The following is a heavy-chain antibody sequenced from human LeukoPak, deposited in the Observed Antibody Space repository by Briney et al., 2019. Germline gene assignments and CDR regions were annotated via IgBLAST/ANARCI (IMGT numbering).Heavy chain of an antibody. D-gene: IGHD1-14*01. CDR3: AGHDLTLNAFDM. CDR1: GGSFSGYY. CDR2: INHSGST. Sequence: SETLSLTCAVYGGSFSGYYWSWIRQPPGKGLEWIGEINHSGSTNYNPSLKSRVTISVDTSKNQFSLKLSSVTAADTAVYYCAGHDLTLNAFDMWGQGTMVTVSP. J-gene: IGHJ3*02. V-gene: IGHV4-34*01.